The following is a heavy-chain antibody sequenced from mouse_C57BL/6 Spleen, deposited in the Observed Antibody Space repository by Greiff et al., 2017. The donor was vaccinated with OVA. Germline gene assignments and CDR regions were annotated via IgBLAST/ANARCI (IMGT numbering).Heavy chain of an antibody. CDR3: ARGNYDSSWPWWCFGV. CDR2: ISDGGSYT. CDR1: GFTFSSYA. V-gene: IGHV5-4*03. J-gene: IGHJ1*03. Sequence: EVKLQESGGGLVKPGGSLKLSCAASGFTFSSYAMSWVRQTPEKRLEWVATISDGGSYTYYPDNVKGRFTISRDNAKTNLYLQMSHLKSEDTAMCYCARGNYDSSWPWWCFGVWGTRTTVTGSS. D-gene: IGHD1-1*01.